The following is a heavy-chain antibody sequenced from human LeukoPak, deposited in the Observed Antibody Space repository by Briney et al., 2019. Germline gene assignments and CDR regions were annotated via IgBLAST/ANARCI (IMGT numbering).Heavy chain of an antibody. CDR3: AKDAFCSGGYCYSAFDY. D-gene: IGHD2-15*01. Sequence: TGGSLRPSCSASGFSFSTYAMSWARQAPGKGLEWVSTISGDSAYYADSVKGRFTISRDSSKSILYLQMNSLRVEDTAVYFCAKDAFCSGGYCYSAFDYWGQGTLVTVSS. CDR1: GFSFSTYA. CDR2: ISGDSA. J-gene: IGHJ4*02. V-gene: IGHV3-23*01.